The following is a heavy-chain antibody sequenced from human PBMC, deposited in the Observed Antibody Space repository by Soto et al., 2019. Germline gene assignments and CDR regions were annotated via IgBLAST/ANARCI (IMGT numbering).Heavy chain of an antibody. J-gene: IGHJ6*02. D-gene: IGHD3-10*01. CDR3: ARQRITRVRGVSSSGLDV. Sequence: GESLKISCKGSGYSFTSYYIAWVGQMPGKGLEWMGIIHPGDSETRYSPSFQGHVIISADKSISSAYLQWSSLEAADTAMYYCARQRITRVRGVSSSGLDVWGQGTTVTVSS. CDR1: GYSFTSYY. V-gene: IGHV5-51*01. CDR2: IHPGDSET.